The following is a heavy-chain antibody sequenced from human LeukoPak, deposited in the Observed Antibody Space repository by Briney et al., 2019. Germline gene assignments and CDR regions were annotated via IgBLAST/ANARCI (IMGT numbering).Heavy chain of an antibody. CDR3: ASTVRGVIVYYFDY. CDR1: GGSISSSNW. D-gene: IGHD3-10*01. J-gene: IGHJ4*02. CDR2: IYHSGST. V-gene: IGHV4-4*02. Sequence: SGTLSLTCAVSGGSISSSNWWSWVRQPPGKGLEWIGEIYHSGSTNYNPSLKSRVTISVDRSKNQFSLKLSSVTAADTAVYYCASTVRGVIVYYFDYWGQGTLVTVSS.